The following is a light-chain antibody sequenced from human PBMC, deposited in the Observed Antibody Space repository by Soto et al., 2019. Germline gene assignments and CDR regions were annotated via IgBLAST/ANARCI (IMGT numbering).Light chain of an antibody. Sequence: SSALTQPPSVSVAPGQTARMTCGGNNSGSKSVHWYQQKPGQAPELAVYDDSDRPSAILERFSGSNSGNTATLTISRVEAGDDADYYCQVWDSSSAHHVFGTGTKVTVL. CDR2: DDS. CDR1: NSGSKS. CDR3: QVWDSSSAHHV. J-gene: IGLJ1*01. V-gene: IGLV3-21*02.